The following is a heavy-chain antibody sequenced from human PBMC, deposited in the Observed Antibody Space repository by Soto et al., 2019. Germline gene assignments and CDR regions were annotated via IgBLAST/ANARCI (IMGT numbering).Heavy chain of an antibody. J-gene: IGHJ6*02. Sequence: ASVKVSCKASGYSFSSYYMHWVRQAPGQGLEWMGIINPSDGSTTYAQKFQERVTITRDMSTSTAYMELSSLRSEDTAVYYCAAVPVNYDILTGYYYHYYYGMDVWGQGTTVTVSS. CDR3: AAVPVNYDILTGYYYHYYYGMDV. D-gene: IGHD3-9*01. CDR1: GYSFSSYY. CDR2: INPSDGST. V-gene: IGHV1-46*01.